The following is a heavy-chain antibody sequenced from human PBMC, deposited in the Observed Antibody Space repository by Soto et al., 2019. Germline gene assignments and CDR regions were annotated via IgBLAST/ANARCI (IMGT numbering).Heavy chain of an antibody. CDR1: GYSFTSYW. CDR2: IDPSDSYT. J-gene: IGHJ6*02. V-gene: IGHV5-10-1*01. Sequence: PGESLKISCKGSGYSFTSYWISWVRQMPGKGLEWMGRIDPSDSYTNYSPSFQGHVTISADKSISTAYLQWSSLKASDTAMYYCASRGVFGGSSLSVDYYYGMDVWGQGTTVTVS. CDR3: ASRGVFGGSSLSVDYYYGMDV. D-gene: IGHD6-6*01.